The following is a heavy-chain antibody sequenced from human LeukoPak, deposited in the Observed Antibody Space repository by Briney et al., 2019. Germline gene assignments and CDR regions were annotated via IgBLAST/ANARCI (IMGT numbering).Heavy chain of an antibody. Sequence: SETLSLTCTVSGASISSSSSYWGWIRQPPGKGLEWLGNIYSRGNTYYKPSLKSRVTTSIDTSKNQLSLNLKSVTAADTAVYYCARATWSRAFDVWGQGTMVTVSS. CDR3: ARATWSRAFDV. CDR2: IYSRGNT. V-gene: IGHV4-39*07. J-gene: IGHJ3*01. CDR1: GASISSSSSY. D-gene: IGHD5/OR15-5a*01.